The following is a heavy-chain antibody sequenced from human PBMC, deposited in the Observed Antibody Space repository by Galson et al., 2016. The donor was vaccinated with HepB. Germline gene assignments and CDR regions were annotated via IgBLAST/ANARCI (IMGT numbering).Heavy chain of an antibody. Sequence: QSGAEVKKPGESLKISCKGYGYTFTNYWIGWVRQMPGKGLEWMGITHPFDSDTRYSPSFQGQVTISADKAMSTAYLQWSSLKASETAMYYCARHGEPPGAGGYEYGMDFWGQGTTATVS. CDR3: ARHGEPPGAGGYEYGMDF. D-gene: IGHD7-27*01. CDR1: GYTFTNYW. J-gene: IGHJ6*02. V-gene: IGHV5-51*01. CDR2: THPFDSDT.